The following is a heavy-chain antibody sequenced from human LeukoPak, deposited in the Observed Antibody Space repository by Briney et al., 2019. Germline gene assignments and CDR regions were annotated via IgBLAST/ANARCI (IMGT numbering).Heavy chain of an antibody. CDR1: GFTFSSYA. D-gene: IGHD1-1*01. Sequence: PGGSLRLSCAASGFTFSSYAMSWVRQAPGKGLEWVSAISGSGGSTYYADSVKGRFTISRDNSRNRLYLQMDSLRVEDTAIYYCGRDWKLDYWGQGILVTVSS. V-gene: IGHV3-23*01. CDR2: ISGSGGST. CDR3: GRDWKLDY. J-gene: IGHJ4*02.